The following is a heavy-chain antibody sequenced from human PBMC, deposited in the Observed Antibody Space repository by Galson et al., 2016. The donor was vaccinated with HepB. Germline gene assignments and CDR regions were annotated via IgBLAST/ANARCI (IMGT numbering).Heavy chain of an antibody. CDR2: IIPIFGTT. J-gene: IGHJ4*02. D-gene: IGHD4-11*01. CDR1: GGTFNIYT. CDR3: ARDPGQYLVRFFDY. V-gene: IGHV1-69*13. Sequence: SVKVSCKASGGTFNIYTISWVRQAPGQGPEWMGGIIPIFGTTYYAQKFQGRVTITADESTRTVYMELSSLRSEDTAVYYCARDPGQYLVRFFDYWGQGTLVTVSS.